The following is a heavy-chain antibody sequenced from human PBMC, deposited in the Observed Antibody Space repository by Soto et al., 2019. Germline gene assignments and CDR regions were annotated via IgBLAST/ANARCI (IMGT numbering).Heavy chain of an antibody. CDR1: GGTFSRYA. CDR2: IIPMFGTT. V-gene: IGHV1-69*01. D-gene: IGHD6-13*01. CDR3: ARASIHGSSWYFWFDP. J-gene: IGHJ5*01. Sequence: QVQLVQSGAEVRKPGSSVKVSCKASGGTFSRYAINWLRQAPGQGLAWMGGIIPMFGTTNYAQKFKGRVTITADESTSTVYMELNTLRSEDAAVYYCARASIHGSSWYFWFDPWGQGTLVTVSS.